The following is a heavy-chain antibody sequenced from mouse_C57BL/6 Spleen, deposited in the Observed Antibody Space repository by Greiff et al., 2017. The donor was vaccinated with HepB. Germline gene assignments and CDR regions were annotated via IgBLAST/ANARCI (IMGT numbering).Heavy chain of an antibody. D-gene: IGHD2-4*01. V-gene: IGHV1-18*01. J-gene: IGHJ3*01. CDR3: ASYDYDEGFAY. Sequence: VQLQQSGPELVKPGASVKIPCKASGYTFTDYNMDWVKQSHGKSLEWIGDINPNNGGTNYNQKFKGKATLTVDKSSSTAYMELRSLTSEDTAVYYCASYDYDEGFAYWGQGTLVTVSA. CDR2: INPNNGGT. CDR1: GYTFTDYN.